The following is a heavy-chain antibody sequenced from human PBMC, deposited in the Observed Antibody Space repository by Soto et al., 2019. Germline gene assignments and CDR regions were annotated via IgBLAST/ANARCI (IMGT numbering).Heavy chain of an antibody. J-gene: IGHJ6*03. D-gene: IGHD2-8*01. CDR1: GFTFSTYA. CDR3: AGRYCTNGICYTNYYYYIDV. V-gene: IGHV3-23*01. CDR2: ITTSGGNT. Sequence: EVQLLESGGGLVQPGGTLRLSCAASGFTFSTYAMSWVRQAPGKGLEWVSTITTSGGNTYYADSVQRQFTISRDNSKNTLYLQMNSLIAEDTAVYYCAGRYCTNGICYTNYYYYIDVWGKGTTVTVSS.